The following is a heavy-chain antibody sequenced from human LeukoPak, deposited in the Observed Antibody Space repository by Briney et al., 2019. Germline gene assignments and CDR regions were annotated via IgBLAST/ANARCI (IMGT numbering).Heavy chain of an antibody. D-gene: IGHD6-13*01. CDR2: ISSSSSYI. CDR3: LLGGSSPIDY. Sequence: GGSLRLSCAASGFTFSSYSMNWVRQAPGKGLEWVSSISSSSSYIYYADSVQGRFTISRDNAKNSLYLQMNSLRAEDTVVYYCLLGGSSPIDYWGQGTLVTVSS. CDR1: GFTFSSYS. J-gene: IGHJ4*02. V-gene: IGHV3-21*01.